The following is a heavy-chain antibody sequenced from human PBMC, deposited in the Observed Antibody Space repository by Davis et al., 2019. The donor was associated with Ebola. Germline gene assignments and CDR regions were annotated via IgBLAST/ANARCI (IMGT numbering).Heavy chain of an antibody. CDR1: NFTFNSYW. J-gene: IGHJ6*02. V-gene: IGHV3-74*03. Sequence: PGGSLRLSCAASNFTFNSYWMHWVRQAPGKGLEWVARITSAGRDTTYADSVRDRFTISRDNGKNTLYLQMNSLRADDTGVYFCARDTWGGLYGMDDWGQGTTVTVSS. CDR3: ARDTWGGLYGMDD. D-gene: IGHD3-3*01. CDR2: ITSAGRDT.